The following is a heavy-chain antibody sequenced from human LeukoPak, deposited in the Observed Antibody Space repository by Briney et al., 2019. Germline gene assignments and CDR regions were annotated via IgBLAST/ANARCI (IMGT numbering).Heavy chain of an antibody. J-gene: IGHJ1*01. CDR2: RYYSGST. V-gene: IGHV4-59*01. Sequence: SETLSLTCSVSGGSISSYYWTWIRQPPGKGLEWIGYRYYSGSTTYNPSLKSRVTISVDTSKGQFSLKLISVTAADTAIYYCARVRGDFETDWGQGTLVTVSS. CDR3: ARVRGDFETD. CDR1: GGSISSYY. D-gene: IGHD3-16*01.